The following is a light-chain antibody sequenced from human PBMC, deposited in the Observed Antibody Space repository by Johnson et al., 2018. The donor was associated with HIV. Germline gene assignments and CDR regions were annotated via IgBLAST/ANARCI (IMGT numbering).Light chain of an antibody. CDR3: GTCDRSLSVL. Sequence: QSVLTQPPSVSAAPGQKVTISCSGSSSNIGNNYVSWYQQIPGTAPKLLIYDNNKRPSGIPDRFSGSKSGTSATLGITGLQTGDEADYYCGTCDRSLSVLFGTGTKVTVL. V-gene: IGLV1-51*01. CDR2: DNN. J-gene: IGLJ1*01. CDR1: SSNIGNNY.